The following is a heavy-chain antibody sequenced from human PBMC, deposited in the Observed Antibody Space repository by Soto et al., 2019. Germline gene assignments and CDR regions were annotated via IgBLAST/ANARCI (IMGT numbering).Heavy chain of an antibody. CDR1: GGSFSGYY. Sequence: QVQLQQWGAGLLKPSETLSLTCSVYGGSFSGYYWSWIRQPPGKGLEWIGEINHSGSTNYNPSLHSRATISVDTSKNQFSLMLISVTAEDTAGYYCARGPYYDFWSGDLNWYFSLWGRGTLGTVSS. V-gene: IGHV4-34*01. D-gene: IGHD3-3*01. CDR3: ARGPYYDFWSGDLNWYFSL. CDR2: INHSGST. J-gene: IGHJ2*01.